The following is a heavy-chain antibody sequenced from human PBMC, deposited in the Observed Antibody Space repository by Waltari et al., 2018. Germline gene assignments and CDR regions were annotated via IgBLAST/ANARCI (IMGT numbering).Heavy chain of an antibody. CDR2: ISGSGTST. J-gene: IGHJ4*02. V-gene: IGHV3-23*04. Sequence: EVQLVESGGGLVQPGGSLRLSCAASEFTFTTYAMSWVRQAPGKGLEWVSAISGSGTSTYYADSVKGRFTISRDNAKNSLYLQMNSLRAEDTAVYYCARVGYSSGNDYWGQGTLVTVSS. CDR3: ARVGYSSGNDY. CDR1: EFTFTTYA. D-gene: IGHD6-19*01.